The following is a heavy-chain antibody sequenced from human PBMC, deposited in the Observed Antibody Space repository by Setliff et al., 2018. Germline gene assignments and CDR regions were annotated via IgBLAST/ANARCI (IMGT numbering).Heavy chain of an antibody. Sequence: SGPTLVNPTQTLPLTCTYSGFSFGISGMRLSWIRQAPGKALEWLARVDWDDDKFYSTSLATRLTISKDTFKNQVILTMTNMDPADTATYFCARDSREYYFDYWGQGILVTV. CDR1: GFSFGISGMR. D-gene: IGHD3-22*01. J-gene: IGHJ4*02. CDR2: VDWDDDK. V-gene: IGHV2-70*04. CDR3: ARDSREYYFDY.